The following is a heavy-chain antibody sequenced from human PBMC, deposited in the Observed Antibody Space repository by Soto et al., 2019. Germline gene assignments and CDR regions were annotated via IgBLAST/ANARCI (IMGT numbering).Heavy chain of an antibody. CDR3: ARIGTVGYSSSWYAFDI. D-gene: IGHD6-13*01. Sequence: GGSLRLSCAASGFTFSSYDMHWVRQATGKGLEWVSAIGTAGDTYYPGSVKGRFTISRENAKNSLYLQMNSLRAEETAVYYCARIGTVGYSSSWYAFDIWGQGTMVTVSS. V-gene: IGHV3-13*01. CDR1: GFTFSSYD. J-gene: IGHJ3*02. CDR2: IGTAGDT.